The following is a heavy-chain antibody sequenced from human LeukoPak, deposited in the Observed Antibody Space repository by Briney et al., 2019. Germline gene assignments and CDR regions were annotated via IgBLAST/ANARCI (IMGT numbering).Heavy chain of an antibody. D-gene: IGHD2-21*01. CDR3: ARGLTGDSRIFDY. J-gene: IGHJ4*02. CDR1: RYSFASYW. V-gene: IGHV5-51*01. Sequence: GESLKISCKGSRYSFASYWIGWVRQMPGKGLEWMGVIYPGDSDTAYSPSFQGQVTISADKSISTAYLQWSSLQASDTAIYYCARGLTGDSRIFDYWGQGTLVTVSS. CDR2: IYPGDSDT.